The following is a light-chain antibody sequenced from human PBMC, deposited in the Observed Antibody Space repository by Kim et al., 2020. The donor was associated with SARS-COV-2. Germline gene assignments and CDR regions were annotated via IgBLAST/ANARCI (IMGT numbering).Light chain of an antibody. Sequence: ASLGDRVTITGRASQDVSSWVAWFQQRPGKAPQCLIYAASSLQSGVPSRFSGSGSGTHFTLTISTLHPEDFATYYCQQYGDYPITFGQGTRLEIK. CDR3: QQYGDYPIT. J-gene: IGKJ5*01. V-gene: IGKV1D-16*01. CDR2: AAS. CDR1: QDVSSW.